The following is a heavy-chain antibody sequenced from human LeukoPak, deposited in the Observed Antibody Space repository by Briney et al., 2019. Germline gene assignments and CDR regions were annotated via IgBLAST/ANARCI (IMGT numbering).Heavy chain of an antibody. CDR1: GGSISSHY. Sequence: SETLSLTCTVSGGSISSHYWSWIRQPPGKGLEWIGYIYYSGSTNYNPSLKSRVTISVDTSKNQFSLKLSSVTAADTAVYYCARVKIGITMVRGVYYYYMDVWSKGTTVTVSS. D-gene: IGHD3-10*01. V-gene: IGHV4-59*11. CDR3: ARVKIGITMVRGVYYYYMDV. J-gene: IGHJ6*03. CDR2: IYYSGST.